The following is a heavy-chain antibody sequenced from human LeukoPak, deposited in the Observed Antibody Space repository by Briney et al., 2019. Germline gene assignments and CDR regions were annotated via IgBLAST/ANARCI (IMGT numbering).Heavy chain of an antibody. D-gene: IGHD6-13*01. CDR3: ARHESRQQRRAPFDY. V-gene: IGHV4-59*08. J-gene: IGHJ4*02. CDR2: IYYSGST. CDR1: GGSISSYY. Sequence: SETLSLTCTVSGGSISSYYWSWIRQPPGKGLEWIGYIYYSGSTNYNPSLKSRVTISVDRSKHQVSLKLSSVTAADPTAYHCARHESRQQRRAPFDYWGQGTLVTVSS.